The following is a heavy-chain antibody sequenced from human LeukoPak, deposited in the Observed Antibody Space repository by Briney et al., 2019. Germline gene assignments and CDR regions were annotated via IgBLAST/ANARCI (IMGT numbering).Heavy chain of an antibody. J-gene: IGHJ4*02. CDR2: IYYSGST. CDR1: GGSISSYY. V-gene: IGHV4-59*01. Sequence: PSETLSLTCTVSGGSISSYYWSWIRQPPGKGLEWIGYIYYSGSTNYNPSLKSRVTISVDTSKNQFSLKLSSVTAADTAVYYCARAGYSSSSSYFDYWGQGTLVTVSS. CDR3: ARAGYSSSSSYFDY. D-gene: IGHD6-6*01.